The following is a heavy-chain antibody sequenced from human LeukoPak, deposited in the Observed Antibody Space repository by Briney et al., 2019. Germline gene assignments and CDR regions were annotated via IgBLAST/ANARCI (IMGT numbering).Heavy chain of an antibody. CDR2: INHSGST. D-gene: IGHD5-18*01. CDR3: ARGLWDTVVVTADY. J-gene: IGHJ4*02. V-gene: IGHV4-34*01. Sequence: PSETLSLTCAVYGGSFRGYYWSWIRQPPGKGLEWIGEINHSGSTNYNPSLKSRVTISVDTSKNQFSLKLSSVTAADTAVYYCARGLWDTVVVTADYWGEGTLVTVSS. CDR1: GGSFRGYY.